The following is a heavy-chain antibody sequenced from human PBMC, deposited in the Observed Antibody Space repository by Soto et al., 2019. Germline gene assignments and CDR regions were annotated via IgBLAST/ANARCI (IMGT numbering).Heavy chain of an antibody. V-gene: IGHV3-33*01. Sequence: QVQLVESGGGVVQPGRSLRLSCAASGFTFSSYGMHWVRQAPGKGLEWVAVIWYDGSNKYYADSVKGRFTISRDNSKNTLYLQMNSLRAEDTAVYYCARGPTVTTGSSEYFQHWGQGTLVTVSS. D-gene: IGHD4-17*01. CDR3: ARGPTVTTGSSEYFQH. J-gene: IGHJ1*01. CDR1: GFTFSSYG. CDR2: IWYDGSNK.